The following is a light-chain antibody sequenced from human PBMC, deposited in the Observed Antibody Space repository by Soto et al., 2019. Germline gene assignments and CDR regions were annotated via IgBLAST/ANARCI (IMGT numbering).Light chain of an antibody. CDR3: QQHSHWPPWT. CDR1: QTISSW. Sequence: DIQMTQSPSTLSGSVGDRVTITCRASQTISSWLAWYQQKPGKAPKLLIYKASTLKSGVPSRFSGSGSGTEFTLTISSLQPEDFAVYYCQQHSHWPPWTFGQGTKVDIK. J-gene: IGKJ1*01. V-gene: IGKV1-5*03. CDR2: KAS.